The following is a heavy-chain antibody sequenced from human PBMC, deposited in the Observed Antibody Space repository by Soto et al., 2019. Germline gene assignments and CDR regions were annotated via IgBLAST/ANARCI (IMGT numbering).Heavy chain of an antibody. J-gene: IGHJ3*02. Sequence: SGSTLVNPTKTRTLTCTFAGFSLSSSGICVSWIRQPPGKALEWLARIDWDDDKYYSTSLKTRLTISKDTSKNQVVLTMTNMDPVDTATYYCARTPDAHAFDIWGQGTMVTVSS. V-gene: IGHV2-70*11. CDR1: GFSLSSSGIC. CDR2: IDWDDDK. CDR3: ARTPDAHAFDI.